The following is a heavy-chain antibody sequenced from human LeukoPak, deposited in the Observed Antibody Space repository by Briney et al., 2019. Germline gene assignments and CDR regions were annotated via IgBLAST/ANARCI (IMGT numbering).Heavy chain of an antibody. V-gene: IGHV1-24*01. CDR2: FDPEDGET. CDR3: ATGVLWYGERAKDPHY. J-gene: IGHJ4*02. D-gene: IGHD3-10*01. CDR1: GCTLAELS. Sequence: GASVKVSCKVSGCTLAELSMHWVRQAPGKGLEWMGGFDPEDGETIYAQKFQGRVTMTEDTSTDTAYMELSSLRSEDTAVYYCATGVLWYGERAKDPHYWGQGTLVTVSS.